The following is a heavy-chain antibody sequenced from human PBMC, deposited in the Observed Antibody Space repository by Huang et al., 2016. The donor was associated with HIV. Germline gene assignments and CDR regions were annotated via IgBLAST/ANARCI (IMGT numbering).Heavy chain of an antibody. CDR3: ARDGPERSSGNYGASDY. CDR2: INESGST. CDR1: GVSFSGYY. Sequence: QVQLQQWGAGLLKPSETLSLTCAVYGVSFSGYYWSWIRQPPGKGLGWIGEINESGSTTSNPSLKSRVTVSVDTAKNQFSLRLSSVTAADTAVYYCARDGPERSSGNYGASDYWGQGTLVTVSS. D-gene: IGHD1-26*01. J-gene: IGHJ4*02. V-gene: IGHV4-34*01.